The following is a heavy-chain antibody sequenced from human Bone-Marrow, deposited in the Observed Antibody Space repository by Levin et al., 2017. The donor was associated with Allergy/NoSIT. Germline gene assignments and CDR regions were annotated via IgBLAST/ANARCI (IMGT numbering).Heavy chain of an antibody. CDR2: IYYDGSNK. D-gene: IGHD6-13*01. CDR1: GFSFSSYG. Sequence: LSLTCAASGFSFSSYGMHWVRQAPGKGLEWVAVIYYDGSNKYYADSVKGRFTISRDNSKNTLYLQMNSLRAEDTAVYYCARDLGYSLDYWGQGTLVTVSS. V-gene: IGHV3-33*01. J-gene: IGHJ4*02. CDR3: ARDLGYSLDY.